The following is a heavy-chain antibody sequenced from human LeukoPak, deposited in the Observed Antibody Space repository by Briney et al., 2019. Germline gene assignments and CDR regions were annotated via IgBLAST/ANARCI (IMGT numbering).Heavy chain of an antibody. Sequence: GGSLRLSCEASGFTFSRFSMNWVRQAPGKGLEWVSSIYSTTTYIYYTDSVKGRFTISRDNAENSLYLQMNSLRAEDTAVYYCARDQFIPAFDIWGQGTLVTVSS. V-gene: IGHV3-21*01. J-gene: IGHJ3*02. CDR2: IYSTTTYI. CDR3: ARDQFIPAFDI. D-gene: IGHD5-24*01. CDR1: GFTFSRFS.